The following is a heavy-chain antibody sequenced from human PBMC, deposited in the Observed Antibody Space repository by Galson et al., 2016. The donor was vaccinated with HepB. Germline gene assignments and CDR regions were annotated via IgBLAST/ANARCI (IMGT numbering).Heavy chain of an antibody. V-gene: IGHV3-7*03. CDR1: GFTFSRYW. CDR3: ARDGYCTSTTCYGDFYFDH. Sequence: SLRLSCAASGFTFSRYWMTWVRQAPGKGLEWVANIKYDGSQTRYVDAAGGRYTISRDNTRNSLSLQMNGLRPEDTAVYYCARDGYCTSTTCYGDFYFDHWGRGTLVTVS. D-gene: IGHD2-2*03. J-gene: IGHJ4*02. CDR2: IKYDGSQT.